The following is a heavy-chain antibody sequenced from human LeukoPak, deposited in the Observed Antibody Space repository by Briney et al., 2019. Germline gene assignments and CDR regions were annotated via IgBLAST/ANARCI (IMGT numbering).Heavy chain of an antibody. V-gene: IGHV3-30*04. CDR1: GFTFSSYA. CDR3: AKDPRVGSRVATPCH. J-gene: IGHJ4*02. Sequence: GGSLRLSCAASGFTFSSYAMHWVRQAPGKGLEWVAVISYDGSNKYYADSVKGRFTISRDNSKSTLFLQMNSLRAEDTAVYYCAKDPRVGSRVATPCHWGRGTLVTVSS. D-gene: IGHD5-24*01. CDR2: ISYDGSNK.